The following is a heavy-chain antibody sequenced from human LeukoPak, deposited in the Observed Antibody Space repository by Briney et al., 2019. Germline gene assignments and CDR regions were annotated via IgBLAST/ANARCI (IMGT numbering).Heavy chain of an antibody. V-gene: IGHV4-59*01. CDR2: IYYSGST. Sequence: SETLSLTCTVSGGSISSYYWSWIRQPPGKGLEWIGYIYYSGSTNYNPSLESRVTISVDTSKNQFSLKLSSVTAADTAVYYCARIAVAGNYFDYWGQGTLVTVSS. CDR1: GGSISSYY. CDR3: ARIAVAGNYFDY. D-gene: IGHD6-19*01. J-gene: IGHJ4*02.